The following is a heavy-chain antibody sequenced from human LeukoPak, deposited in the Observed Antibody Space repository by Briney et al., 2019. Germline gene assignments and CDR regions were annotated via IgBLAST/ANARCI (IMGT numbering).Heavy chain of an antibody. Sequence: ASVKVSCKVSGYTLTELSMHWVRQAPGKGLEWMGGFDPEDGETIYAQKFQGRVTMTADTSTSTAYMELRSLRSEDTAVYYCARGGNYYDSSGYFRASADYWGQGTLVTVSS. CDR3: ARGGNYYDSSGYFRASADY. D-gene: IGHD3-22*01. V-gene: IGHV1-24*01. CDR1: GYTLTELS. CDR2: FDPEDGET. J-gene: IGHJ4*02.